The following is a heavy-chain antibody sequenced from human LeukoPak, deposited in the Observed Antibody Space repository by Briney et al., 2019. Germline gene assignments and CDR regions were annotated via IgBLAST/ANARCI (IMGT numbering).Heavy chain of an antibody. D-gene: IGHD3-22*01. CDR3: TPLTYHYDSSGYYYVGYFQH. V-gene: IGHV3-15*05. CDR2: IKSKTDGGTT. CDR1: GFTFSSYG. Sequence: PGRSLRLSCAASGFTFSSYGMHWVRQAPGKGPEWVGRIKSKTDGGTTDYAAPVQGRFTISRDDSKYTLYLQMNSVKIEDTAVYYCTPLTYHYDSSGYYYVGYFQHWGQGTLVTVSS. J-gene: IGHJ1*01.